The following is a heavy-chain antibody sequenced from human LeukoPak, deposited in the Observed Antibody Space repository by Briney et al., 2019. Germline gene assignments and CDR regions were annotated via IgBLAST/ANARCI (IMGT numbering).Heavy chain of an antibody. CDR1: GGTFSSYA. J-gene: IGHJ4*02. V-gene: IGHV1-69*06. CDR2: IIPIFGTA. Sequence: SVKVSCKASGGTFSSYAISWVRQAPGQGLEWMGGIIPIFGTANYAQKFQGRVTITADKSTSTAYMELSSLRSEDTAVYYCASAPRSRWPQFSYWGQGTLVTVSS. D-gene: IGHD5-24*01. CDR3: ASAPRSRWPQFSY.